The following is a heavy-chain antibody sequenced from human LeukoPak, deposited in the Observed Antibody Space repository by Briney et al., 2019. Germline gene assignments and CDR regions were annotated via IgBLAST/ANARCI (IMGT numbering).Heavy chain of an antibody. CDR2: INPNSGGT. D-gene: IGHD3-10*01. Sequence: ASVKVSCKASGYTFTGYYMHWVRQAPGQGLEWMGWINPNSGGTSYAQKFQGRVTMTRDMSTSTVYMELSSLRSEDTAVYYCARYGTYGSGSYYNPYYYYYMDVWGKGTTVTVSS. CDR1: GYTFTGYY. V-gene: IGHV1-2*02. CDR3: ARYGTYGSGSYYNPYYYYYMDV. J-gene: IGHJ6*03.